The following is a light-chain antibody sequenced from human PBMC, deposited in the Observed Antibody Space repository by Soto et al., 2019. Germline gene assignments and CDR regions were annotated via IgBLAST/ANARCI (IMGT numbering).Light chain of an antibody. V-gene: IGLV2-18*02. CDR1: SGDVGRYNR. CDR3: ASYTSGRIWV. J-gene: IGLJ3*02. Sequence: QSALTQPPSVSGSPGQSVTISCTGTSGDVGRYNRVSWYRQPPGTAPKLIIYEVTNRLSGVPVRFSGSKSANTASLTISGLQAEDEADYYCASYTSGRIWVFGGGTKVTVL. CDR2: EVT.